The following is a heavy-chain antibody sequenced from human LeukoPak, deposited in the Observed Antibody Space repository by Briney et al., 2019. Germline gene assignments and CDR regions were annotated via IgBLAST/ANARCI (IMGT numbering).Heavy chain of an antibody. CDR2: IYPGDSDT. CDR3: AGPQYSSSSNDAFDI. J-gene: IGHJ3*02. D-gene: IGHD6-6*01. Sequence: GESLKISCKGSGYSFTSYWIGWVRQMPGKGLEWMGIIYPGDSDTRYSPSFQGQVTISADKSISTAYLQWSSLKASDTAMYYCAGPQYSSSSNDAFDIWGQGTMVTVSS. CDR1: GYSFTSYW. V-gene: IGHV5-51*01.